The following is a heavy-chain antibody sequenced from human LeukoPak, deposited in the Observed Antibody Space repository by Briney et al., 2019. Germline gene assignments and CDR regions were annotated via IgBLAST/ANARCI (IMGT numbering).Heavy chain of an antibody. CDR2: ISGSGGST. J-gene: IGHJ4*02. Sequence: GGSLRLSCAASGSTFSSYAMSWVRQAAGKGLEWVSAISGSGGSTYYADSVKGRFTISRDNSKNTLYLQMNSLRAEDTAVYYCAKDGPHYYDSSGYYYVGSPLDNWGQGNLVTVSS. CDR1: GSTFSSYA. CDR3: AKDGPHYYDSSGYYYVGSPLDN. D-gene: IGHD3-22*01. V-gene: IGHV3-23*01.